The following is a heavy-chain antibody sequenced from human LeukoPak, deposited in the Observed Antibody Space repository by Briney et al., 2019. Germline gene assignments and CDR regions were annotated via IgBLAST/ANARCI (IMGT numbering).Heavy chain of an antibody. CDR3: ARDVPGSIGTTARFDP. J-gene: IGHJ5*02. Sequence: GASVKVSFTSSGYTSSSYGISWMRQAPGQGLEWMGWISTYNGNTNYAQNFQGRVTMTTDTSTGTAYMELKSLRSDDTAVYYCARDVPGSIGTTARFDPWGQGTLVTVSS. V-gene: IGHV1-18*01. CDR2: ISTYNGNT. D-gene: IGHD1-1*01. CDR1: GYTSSSYG.